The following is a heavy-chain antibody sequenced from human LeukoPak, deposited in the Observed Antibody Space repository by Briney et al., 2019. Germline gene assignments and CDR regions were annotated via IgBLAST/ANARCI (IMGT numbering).Heavy chain of an antibody. CDR2: ISYDGSNK. Sequence: GGSLRLSCAASGFTFSSYGMHWVRQAPGKGLEWVAVISYDGSNKYYADSVKGRFTISRDNSKNTLYLQMNSLRAEDTAVYYSTTNSCDFRTGSCAFDIWGQGTMVTVSS. V-gene: IGHV3-30*03. CDR3: TTNSCDFRTGSCAFDI. D-gene: IGHD3/OR15-3a*01. CDR1: GFTFSSYG. J-gene: IGHJ3*02.